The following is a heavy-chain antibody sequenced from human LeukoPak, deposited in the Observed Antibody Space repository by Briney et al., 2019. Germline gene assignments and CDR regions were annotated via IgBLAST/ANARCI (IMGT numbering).Heavy chain of an antibody. CDR2: INPNSGGT. V-gene: IGHV1-2*02. J-gene: IGHJ3*02. D-gene: IGHD5-24*01. CDR1: GYTFSGYY. Sequence: GASVKVSCKASGYTFSGYYMHWVRQAPGQGLEWMGWINPNSGGTYYTQKFQGRVTMTRDASISTAYMELSSLRSEDTAAYYCARVRDGYNDAYDIWGQGTMVTVHS. CDR3: ARVRDGYNDAYDI.